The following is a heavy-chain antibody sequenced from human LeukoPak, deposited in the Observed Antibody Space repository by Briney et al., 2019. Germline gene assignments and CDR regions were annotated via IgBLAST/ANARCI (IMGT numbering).Heavy chain of an antibody. CDR3: ARQRYSYGYPGY. D-gene: IGHD5-18*01. J-gene: IGHJ4*02. Sequence: SETLSLTCAVSGYSISSGHYWGWIRQPPGKGLEWIGSIYHSGSTYYNPSLKSRVTISVDTSKNQFSLKLSSVTAADTAVYYCARQRYSYGYPGYWGQGTLVTVSS. V-gene: IGHV4-38-2*01. CDR2: IYHSGST. CDR1: GYSISSGHY.